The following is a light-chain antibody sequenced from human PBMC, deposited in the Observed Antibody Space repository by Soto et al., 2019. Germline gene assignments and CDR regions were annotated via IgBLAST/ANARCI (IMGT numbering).Light chain of an antibody. V-gene: IGKV1-39*01. J-gene: IGKJ1*01. CDR1: QGISTY. CDR3: QQYNNWPPWT. Sequence: DIQMTQSPSSLSASVGDRVTITCRASQGISTYLNWYHQKPGKAPKLLIYAASSLQSGVPSRFSGSGSETDFTLTISSLQSEDFAVYYCQQYNNWPPWTFGPGTKVDIK. CDR2: AAS.